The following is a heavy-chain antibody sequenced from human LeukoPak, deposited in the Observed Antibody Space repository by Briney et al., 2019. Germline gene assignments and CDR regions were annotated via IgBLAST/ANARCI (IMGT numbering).Heavy chain of an antibody. Sequence: KTSETLSLTCTVSGGSISSGGYYWSWIRQHPGKGLEWIGYIYYSGSTYYNPSLKSRVTISVDTSKNQFSLKLSSVTAADTAVYYRARVYEAIMEDYFDYWGQGTLVTVSS. J-gene: IGHJ4*02. CDR1: GGSISSGGYY. V-gene: IGHV4-31*03. D-gene: IGHD3-16*01. CDR2: IYYSGST. CDR3: ARVYEAIMEDYFDY.